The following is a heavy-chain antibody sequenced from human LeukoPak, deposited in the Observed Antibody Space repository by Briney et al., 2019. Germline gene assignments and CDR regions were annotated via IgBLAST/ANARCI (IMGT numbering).Heavy chain of an antibody. J-gene: IGHJ3*02. CDR2: IYYSGST. CDR3: ARRDQLAFDI. V-gene: IGHV4-59*08. D-gene: IGHD2-2*01. CDR1: GGSISSYY. Sequence: PSETLSLTCTVSGGSISSYYWSWIRQPPGKGLEWIGYIYYSGSTNYNPSLKSRVTISVDTSKNQFSLKLSSVTAADTAVYYCARRDQLAFDIWGQGTMVTVSS.